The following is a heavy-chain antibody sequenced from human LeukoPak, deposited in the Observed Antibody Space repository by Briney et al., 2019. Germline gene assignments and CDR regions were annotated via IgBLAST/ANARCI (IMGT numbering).Heavy chain of an antibody. J-gene: IGHJ4*02. CDR2: ISSSSSYI. V-gene: IGHV3-21*01. D-gene: IGHD3-10*01. Sequence: PGGSLRLSCAASGFTFSTYTMNWVRQAPGKGLEWVSCISSSSSYINYADSVKGRFTISRDNAKNSLYLQMNSLRAEDTAIHYCARDRYSGSGSYATFDYWGQGTLVTISS. CDR1: GFTFSTYT. CDR3: ARDRYSGSGSYATFDY.